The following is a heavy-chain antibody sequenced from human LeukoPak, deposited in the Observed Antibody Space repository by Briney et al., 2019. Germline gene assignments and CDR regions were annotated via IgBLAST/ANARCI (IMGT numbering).Heavy chain of an antibody. V-gene: IGHV1-8*03. J-gene: IGHJ6*03. CDR2: MNPNSGNT. D-gene: IGHD6-19*01. CDR3: ARSHSSPGHSGDYYYYYYMDV. Sequence: ASVKVSCKASGYTFTSYDINWVRQATGQGLEWMGWMNPNSGNTGYAQKFQGRVTITRNTSISTAYMELSSLRSEDTAVYYCARSHSSPGHSGDYYYYYYMDVWGKGTTVTVSS. CDR1: GYTFTSYD.